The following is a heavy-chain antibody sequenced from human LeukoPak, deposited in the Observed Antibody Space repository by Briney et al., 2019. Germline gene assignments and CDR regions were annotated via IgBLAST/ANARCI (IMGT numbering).Heavy chain of an antibody. Sequence: ASVKGSCKASGYTFTSYDINWVRQATGQGLEWMGWMNPNSGNTGYAQKFQGRVTMTRNTSISTAYMELSSLRSEDTAVYYCARAGGTYYDFWSGDQLDYWGQGTLVTVSS. CDR3: ARAGGTYYDFWSGDQLDY. J-gene: IGHJ4*02. D-gene: IGHD3-3*01. CDR2: MNPNSGNT. V-gene: IGHV1-8*01. CDR1: GYTFTSYD.